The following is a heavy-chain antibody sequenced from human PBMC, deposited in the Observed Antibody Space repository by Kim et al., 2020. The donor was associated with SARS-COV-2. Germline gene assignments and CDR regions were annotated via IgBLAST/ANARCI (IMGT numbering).Heavy chain of an antibody. V-gene: IGHV1-18*01. J-gene: IGHJ6*03. D-gene: IGHD6-13*01. CDR1: GYTFTTYG. CDR2: ISAYNGNT. Sequence: ASVKVSCKASGYTFTTYGISWVRQAPGQGLEWMGWISAYNGNTNYAQKLQGRVTMTTDTSTSTAYMELRSLRSDDTAVYYCARRGSSSWYIYYYYMDVWGKGTTVTVSS. CDR3: ARRGSSSWYIYYYYMDV.